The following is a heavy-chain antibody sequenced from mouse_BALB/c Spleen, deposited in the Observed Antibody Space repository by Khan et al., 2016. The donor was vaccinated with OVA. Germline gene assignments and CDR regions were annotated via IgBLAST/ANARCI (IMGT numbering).Heavy chain of an antibody. J-gene: IGHJ3*01. Sequence: QVQLKESGAELARPGASVKMSCKASGYTFTSYTIHWKKKRPGQGLEWIGYINPSNDYTNYNQKFKDKATLTTDKSSTTAYLRLSSLTSDDSAVYNCVRDGAYHRNDGWFAYWGQGTLVTVSA. D-gene: IGHD2-14*01. CDR2: INPSNDYT. V-gene: IGHV1-4*01. CDR1: GYTFTSYT. CDR3: VRDGAYHRNDGWFAY.